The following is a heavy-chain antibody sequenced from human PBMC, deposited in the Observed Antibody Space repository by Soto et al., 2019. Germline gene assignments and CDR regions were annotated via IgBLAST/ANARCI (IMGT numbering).Heavy chain of an antibody. CDR1: GFTFSSYA. D-gene: IGHD3-3*01. V-gene: IGHV3-23*01. CDR3: ANGRITIFGVVIIGFSGGYGMDV. J-gene: IGHJ6*02. Sequence: GGSLRLSCAASGFTFSSYAMSWVRQAPGKGLEWVSAINGSGGSTYYADSVKGRFTISRDNSKNTLYLQMNSLRAEDTAVYYCANGRITIFGVVIIGFSGGYGMDVWGQGTTVTVSS. CDR2: INGSGGST.